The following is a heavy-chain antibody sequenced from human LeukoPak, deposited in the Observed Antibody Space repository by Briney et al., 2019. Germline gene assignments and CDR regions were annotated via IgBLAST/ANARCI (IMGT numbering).Heavy chain of an antibody. CDR3: ARDIHSVAFDI. CDR1: GFTFSSYA. Sequence: PGGSLRLSCAASGFTFSSYAMSWVRQAPGKGLEWVSAISGSGGSTYYADSVKGRFTISRDNAKRSVYLQMNSLGVEDTAIYYCARDIHSVAFDIWGQGTVVTVSS. V-gene: IGHV3-23*01. CDR2: ISGSGGST. J-gene: IGHJ3*02.